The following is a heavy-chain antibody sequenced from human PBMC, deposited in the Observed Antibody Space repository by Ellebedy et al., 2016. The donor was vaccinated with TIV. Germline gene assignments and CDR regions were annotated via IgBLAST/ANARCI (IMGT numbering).Heavy chain of an antibody. V-gene: IGHV5-51*01. J-gene: IGHJ6*02. CDR1: GYTFSAFW. Sequence: GSLRLSCKGFGYTFSAFWIGWVRQMPGKGLEWMGIIFPDDSDTKYSPSFQGQVTMSVDKAINTVYLQWSSVKASDTAMYYCARQNMAADASGGMDVWGQGTTVTVSS. CDR3: ARQNMAADASGGMDV. D-gene: IGHD6-13*01. CDR2: IFPDDSDT.